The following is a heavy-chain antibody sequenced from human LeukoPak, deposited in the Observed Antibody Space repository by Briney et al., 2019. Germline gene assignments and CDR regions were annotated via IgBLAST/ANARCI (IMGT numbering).Heavy chain of an antibody. CDR2: IYHGGST. V-gene: IGHV4-30-2*01. J-gene: IGHJ4*02. Sequence: SQTLSLTCTVSGGSISSGGYYWSWIRQPPGKGLEWIGYIYHGGSTYYNPSLKSRVTISEDRSKNQFSLKLSSVTAADTAVYYCARGDEGVAAADTPANDYWGQGTLVTVSS. CDR3: ARGDEGVAAADTPANDY. D-gene: IGHD6-13*01. CDR1: GGSISSGGYY.